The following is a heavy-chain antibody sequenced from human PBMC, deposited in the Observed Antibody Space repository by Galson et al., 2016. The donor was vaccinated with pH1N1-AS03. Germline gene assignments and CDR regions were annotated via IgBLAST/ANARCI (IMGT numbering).Heavy chain of an antibody. CDR3: AKAVAGSLNLYYYYGADV. CDR1: GFTFTTYP. CDR2: IKQDGSDK. Sequence: SLRLSCAASGFTFTTYPMTWVRQAPGKGLEWVASIKQDGSDKHYVDSVKGRFTISKDNAKNSLYLQMNSLRPEDTAVYYCAKAVAGSLNLYYYYGADVWGQGTTVTVSS. D-gene: IGHD6-19*01. V-gene: IGHV3-7*03. J-gene: IGHJ6*02.